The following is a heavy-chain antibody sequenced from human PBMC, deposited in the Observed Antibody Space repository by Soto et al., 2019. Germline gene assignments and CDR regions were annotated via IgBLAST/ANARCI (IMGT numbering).Heavy chain of an antibody. V-gene: IGHV4-59*08. D-gene: IGHD4-17*01. Sequence: SETMSVTWSVAEGKIRNYCLRWIRKTPGKGLEWIGYIYYSGSTNYNPSLKSRVTISVDTSKNQFSLKLSSVTAADTAVYYCARRYGDCLDYWGQGTLVTVSS. J-gene: IGHJ4*02. CDR2: IYYSGST. CDR3: ARRYGDCLDY. CDR1: EGKIRNYC.